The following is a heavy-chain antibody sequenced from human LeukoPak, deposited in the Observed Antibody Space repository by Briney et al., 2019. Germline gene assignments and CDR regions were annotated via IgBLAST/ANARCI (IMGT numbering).Heavy chain of an antibody. Sequence: ASVKVSCKASGYTFTSYGISWVRQAPGQGLEWMGWISAYNGNTNYAQKLQGRVTMTTDTSTSTAYMELRSLRSDYTAVYYCARAVQLEPTTGHNWFDPWGQGTLVTVSS. D-gene: IGHD1-1*01. J-gene: IGHJ5*02. V-gene: IGHV1-18*04. CDR2: ISAYNGNT. CDR1: GYTFTSYG. CDR3: ARAVQLEPTTGHNWFDP.